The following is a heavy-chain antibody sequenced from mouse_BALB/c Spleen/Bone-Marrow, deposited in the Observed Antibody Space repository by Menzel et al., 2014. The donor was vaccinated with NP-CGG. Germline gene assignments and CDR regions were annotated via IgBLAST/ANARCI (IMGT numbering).Heavy chain of an antibody. J-gene: IGHJ3*01. Sequence: VQLQQSGPALVKTGASVKISCKASGSTFTDYNIHWVKQSHGKSLDWIGHVYPYNGDTGYSQKFGSRATMTVDNSSTTAYMELRSLTSEDSAVYYCARGWLLSWFHYWGQGTLVTVSA. V-gene: IGHV1S29*02. CDR2: VYPYNGDT. D-gene: IGHD2-3*01. CDR3: ARGWLLSWFHY. CDR1: GSTFTDYN.